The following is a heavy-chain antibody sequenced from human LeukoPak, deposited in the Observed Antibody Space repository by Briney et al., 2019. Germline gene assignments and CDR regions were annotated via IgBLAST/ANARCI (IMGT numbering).Heavy chain of an antibody. D-gene: IGHD1-26*01. V-gene: IGHV1-8*03. CDR3: ARGASFSGSYYGSWFDP. J-gene: IGHJ5*02. CDR1: GYTFTSYD. Sequence: ASVKVSCKASGYTFTSYDINWVRQATGQGLEWMGSMNPNSGNTGYAQKFQGRVTITRNTSISTAYMELSSLRSEDTAVYYCARGASFSGSYYGSWFDPWGQGTLVTVSS. CDR2: MNPNSGNT.